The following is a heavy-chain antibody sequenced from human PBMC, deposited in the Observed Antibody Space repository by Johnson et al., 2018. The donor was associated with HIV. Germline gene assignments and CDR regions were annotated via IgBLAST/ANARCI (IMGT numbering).Heavy chain of an antibody. Sequence: QVQLVESGGGVVQPGGSLRLSCATSGFTFNSYAMHWVRQAPGKGLEWVSVISYDGSNKYYGDSVKGRFTVSRDNSKNTLFLQMNSLRDDGTAMYYCARPRTEVLPAGAFDIWGQGTMVTVSS. CDR3: ARPRTEVLPAGAFDI. J-gene: IGHJ3*02. CDR2: ISYDGSNK. CDR1: GFTFNSYA. V-gene: IGHV3-30-3*01. D-gene: IGHD2-2*01.